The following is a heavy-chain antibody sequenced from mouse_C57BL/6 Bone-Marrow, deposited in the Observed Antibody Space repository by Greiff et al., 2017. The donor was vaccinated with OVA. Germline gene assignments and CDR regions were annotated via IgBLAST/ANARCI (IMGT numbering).Heavy chain of an antibody. CDR2: IWGGGST. CDR3: AKHIYDGYYDYYAMDY. CDR1: GFSLTSYG. V-gene: IGHV2-9*01. J-gene: IGHJ4*01. Sequence: VNVVESGPGLVAPSQSLSITCTVSGFSLTSYGVDWVRQPPGKGLEWLGVIWGGGSTNYNSALMSRLSISKDNSKSQVFLKMNSLQTDDTAMYYCAKHIYDGYYDYYAMDYWGQGTSVTVSS. D-gene: IGHD2-3*01.